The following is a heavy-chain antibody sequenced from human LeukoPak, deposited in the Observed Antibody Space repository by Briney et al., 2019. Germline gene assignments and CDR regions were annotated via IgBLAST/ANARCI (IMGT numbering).Heavy chain of an antibody. J-gene: IGHJ4*02. V-gene: IGHV3-30-3*01. CDR1: GFTFSSYA. D-gene: IGHD1-26*01. Sequence: PGGSLRLSCAASGFTFSSYAMHWVRQVPGKGLEWVAVISYDGSNKYYADSVKGRFTISRDNSKNTLYLQMNSLRAEDTAVYYCALWEAAPLYYFDYWGQGTLVTVSS. CDR3: ALWEAAPLYYFDY. CDR2: ISYDGSNK.